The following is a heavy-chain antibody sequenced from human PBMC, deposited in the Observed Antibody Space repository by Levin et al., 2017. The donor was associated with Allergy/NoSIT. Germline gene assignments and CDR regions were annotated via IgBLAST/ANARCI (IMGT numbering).Heavy chain of an antibody. D-gene: IGHD2-15*01. Sequence: GGSLRLSCAASGFTFSSYWMSWVRQAPGKGLEWVANIKQDGSEKYYVDSVKGRFTISRDNAKNSLYLQMNSLRAEDTAVYYCASLSEYCSGGSCYSYAFDIWGQGTMVTVSS. CDR2: IKQDGSEK. CDR1: GFTFSSYW. V-gene: IGHV3-7*02. J-gene: IGHJ3*02. CDR3: ASLSEYCSGGSCYSYAFDI.